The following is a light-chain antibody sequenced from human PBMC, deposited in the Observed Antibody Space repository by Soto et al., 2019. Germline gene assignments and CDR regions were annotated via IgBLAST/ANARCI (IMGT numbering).Light chain of an antibody. CDR2: KAS. V-gene: IGKV1-5*03. Sequence: DIQMTQSPSTLSASVGDRVTITCRASQSISSWLAWYQQKPGKAPKLLIYKASSLESGVPSRFSVSGSGTEFTLTISSLQPDDFATYYCQQYNSYPLTFGRGTKVEIK. CDR1: QSISSW. CDR3: QQYNSYPLT. J-gene: IGKJ4*01.